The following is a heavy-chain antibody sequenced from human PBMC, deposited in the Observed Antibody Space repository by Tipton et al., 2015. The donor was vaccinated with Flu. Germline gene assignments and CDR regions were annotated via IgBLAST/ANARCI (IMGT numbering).Heavy chain of an antibody. CDR3: ARYGSVYAFDI. V-gene: IGHV4-59*01. Sequence: TLSLTCTVSGGSISSYYWSWIRQPPGKGLEWIGYIYYSGSTNCNPSLKSRVTISVDTSKNQFSLKLSSVTAADTAVYYCARYGSVYAFDIWGQGTMVTVSS. CDR2: IYYSGST. J-gene: IGHJ3*02. CDR1: GGSISSYY. D-gene: IGHD4-17*01.